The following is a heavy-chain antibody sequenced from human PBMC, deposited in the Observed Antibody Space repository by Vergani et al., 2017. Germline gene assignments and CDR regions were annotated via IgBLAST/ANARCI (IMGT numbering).Heavy chain of an antibody. V-gene: IGHV1-45*02. Sequence: QMQLVQSGAEVKKTGSSVKVSCKASGYTFTYRYLHWVRQAPGQALEWMGWITPFNGNTNYAQKFQDRVTITRDRSMSTAYMELSSLRSEDTAVYYCAREIYYDSRGFDYWGQGTLVTVSS. CDR3: AREIYYDSRGFDY. CDR1: GYTFTYRY. CDR2: ITPFNGNT. D-gene: IGHD3-22*01. J-gene: IGHJ4*02.